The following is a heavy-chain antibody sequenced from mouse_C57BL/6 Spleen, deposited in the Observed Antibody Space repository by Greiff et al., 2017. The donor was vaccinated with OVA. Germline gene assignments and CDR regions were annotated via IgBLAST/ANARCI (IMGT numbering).Heavy chain of an antibody. CDR1: GYTFTDYY. V-gene: IGHV1-76*01. D-gene: IGHD1-1*01. J-gene: IGHJ1*03. CDR3: ARGFGNYYGSSYGYFDV. CDR2: IYPGSGNT. Sequence: VKVVESGAELVRPGASVKLSCTASGYTFTDYYINWVQQRPGQGLEWIARIYPGSGNTYYNEKFKGQATLTAEKSSSTAYMQLSSLTSEDSAVYVCARGFGNYYGSSYGYFDVWGTGTTVTGSS.